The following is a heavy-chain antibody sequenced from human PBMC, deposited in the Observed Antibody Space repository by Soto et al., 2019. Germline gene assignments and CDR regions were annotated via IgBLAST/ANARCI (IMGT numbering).Heavy chain of an antibody. CDR3: ASLINAAFDF. J-gene: IGHJ4*02. CDR2: IYSSGST. Sequence: QVHLQESGPGLVKPSETLSLTCTVSGDSVSSGSSHWNWIRQPPGKGLEWIGYIYSSGSTSYNPSLKSRVTISVDTSKIQFSLKLRSVTAADTAVYYCASLINAAFDFWGQGTLVTVSS. V-gene: IGHV4-61*01. CDR1: GDSVSSGSSH. D-gene: IGHD3-10*01.